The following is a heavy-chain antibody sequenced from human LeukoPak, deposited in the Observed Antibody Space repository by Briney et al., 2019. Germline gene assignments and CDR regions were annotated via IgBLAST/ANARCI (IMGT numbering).Heavy chain of an antibody. V-gene: IGHV3-11*04. CDR2: ISSGGVSI. CDR3: ARDPPFSTGMDV. J-gene: IGHJ6*04. CDR1: GFTFSDYY. Sequence: GGSLRLSCAASGFTFSDYYMSWVRQAPGKGLECLSYISSGGVSIYYADSVKGRFTISRDNAKKSLYLQMNSLTVEDTAVYYCARDPPFSTGMDVWGKGTTVTVSS.